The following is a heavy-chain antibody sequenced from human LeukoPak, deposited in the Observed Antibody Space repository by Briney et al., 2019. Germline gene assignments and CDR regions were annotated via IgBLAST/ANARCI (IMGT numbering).Heavy chain of an antibody. D-gene: IGHD6-13*01. J-gene: IGHJ5*02. V-gene: IGHV3-30-3*01. Sequence: PGGSLRLSCAASGFTFSSYAMHWVRQAPGKGLEWVAGISYDGSNEYYADSVKGRFFISRDNSKNSVYLQVNSLRVDDTAVYYCARDQGGSSWSPSNWFDPWGQGTLVTVSS. CDR1: GFTFSSYA. CDR2: ISYDGSNE. CDR3: ARDQGGSSWSPSNWFDP.